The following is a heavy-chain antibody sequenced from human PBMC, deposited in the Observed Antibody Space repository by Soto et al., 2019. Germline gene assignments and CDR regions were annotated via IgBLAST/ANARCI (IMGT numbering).Heavy chain of an antibody. CDR1: GGSISSYY. Sequence: SETLSFTCTVSGGSISSYYWSWIRQPPGKGLEWIGYIYYSGSTNYNPSLKSRVTISVDTSKNQFSLKLSSVTAADTAVYYCAVRSSGWYAIDYWGQGTLVTVSS. D-gene: IGHD6-19*01. J-gene: IGHJ4*02. CDR2: IYYSGST. V-gene: IGHV4-59*08. CDR3: AVRSSGWYAIDY.